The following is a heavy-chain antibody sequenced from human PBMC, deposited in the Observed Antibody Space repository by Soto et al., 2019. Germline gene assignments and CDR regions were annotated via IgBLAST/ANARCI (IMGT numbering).Heavy chain of an antibody. CDR2: SNKNGGST. Sequence: EVQLLESGGGLVQPVGSLRLSCAASGFTFSTYAMSWVRQAPGQGLEWVSSSNKNGGSTFYAASVKGRFTISRDNSKDTLFLQMNSLRAEDTALYYRAKRPSYDFVNWGQGTLVTVSS. J-gene: IGHJ4*02. CDR3: AKRPSYDFVN. CDR1: GFTFSTYA. V-gene: IGHV3-23*01. D-gene: IGHD3-3*01.